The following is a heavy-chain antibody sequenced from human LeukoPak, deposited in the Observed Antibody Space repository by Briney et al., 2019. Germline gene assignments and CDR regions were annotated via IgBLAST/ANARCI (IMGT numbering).Heavy chain of an antibody. CDR3: ARQPYMLGAYYFDY. CDR1: GVSMSSYY. J-gene: IGHJ4*02. CDR2: IFYTGST. V-gene: IGHV4-59*08. D-gene: IGHD1-26*01. Sequence: PSETLSLTCTVSGVSMSSYYWSWIRQPPGKGLEWIGYIFYTGSTNYNPSLKSRVTLSVDTSKNQLSLKLGSVTAADTAVYYCARQPYMLGAYYFDYWGQGTLVTVSS.